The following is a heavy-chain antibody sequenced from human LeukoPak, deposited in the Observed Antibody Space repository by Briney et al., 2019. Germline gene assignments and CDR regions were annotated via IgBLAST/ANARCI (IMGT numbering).Heavy chain of an antibody. CDR1: GGSISSGSYY. D-gene: IGHD3-10*01. J-gene: IGHJ4*02. CDR3: ASGYGSGAYYLDY. V-gene: IGHV4-61*02. CDR2: IYTSGST. Sequence: SETLSLTCTVSGGSISSGSYYWSWIRQPAGKGLEWIGRIYTSGSTNYNPSLKSRVTISVDTSKNQFSLKLSSVAAADTAVYYCASGYGSGAYYLDYWGQGTLVTVSS.